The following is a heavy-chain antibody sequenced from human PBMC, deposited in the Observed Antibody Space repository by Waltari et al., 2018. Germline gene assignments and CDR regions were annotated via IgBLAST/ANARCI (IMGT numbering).Heavy chain of an antibody. CDR2: IYYSGST. V-gene: IGHV4-31*03. CDR1: GGSIRSGGYY. Sequence: QVQLQESGPGLVKPSQTLSLTCTVSGGSIRSGGYYWRWIRQHPGKGLEWIGYIYYSGSTYYNPSLKSRVTISVDTSKNQFSLKLSSVTAADTAVYYCAGFGRRSTRGDYWGQGTLVTVSS. CDR3: AGFGRRSTRGDY. D-gene: IGHD3-3*01. J-gene: IGHJ4*02.